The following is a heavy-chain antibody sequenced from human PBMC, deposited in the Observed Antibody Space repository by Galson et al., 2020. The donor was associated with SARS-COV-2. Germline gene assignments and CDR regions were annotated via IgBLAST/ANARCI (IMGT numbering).Heavy chain of an antibody. Sequence: GGSLRLSCAASGFTFSSYSMNWVRQAPGKGLEWVSYISSSSSTIYYADSVKGRFTISRDNAKNSLYLQMNSLRAEDTAVYYCARQWELLNYYFDYWGQGTLVTVSS. D-gene: IGHD1-26*01. CDR2: ISSSSSTI. CDR1: GFTFSSYS. CDR3: ARQWELLNYYFDY. J-gene: IGHJ4*02. V-gene: IGHV3-48*01.